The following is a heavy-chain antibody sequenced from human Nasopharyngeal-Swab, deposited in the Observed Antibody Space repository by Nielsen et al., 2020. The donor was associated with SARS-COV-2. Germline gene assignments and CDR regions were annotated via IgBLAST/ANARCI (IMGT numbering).Heavy chain of an antibody. V-gene: IGHV3-30*03. D-gene: IGHD4-17*01. CDR1: GFTFSSFG. J-gene: IGHJ4*02. CDR2: IAHDASNE. Sequence: GESLKISCAASGFTFSSFGMHWVRQAPGKGLEWVAFIAHDASNEYYGDSVKGRFSISRDSSKNTLYLQMDSLRGEDTAVYYCGRDAPAHYGASYWGRGTLVTVSS. CDR3: GRDAPAHYGASY.